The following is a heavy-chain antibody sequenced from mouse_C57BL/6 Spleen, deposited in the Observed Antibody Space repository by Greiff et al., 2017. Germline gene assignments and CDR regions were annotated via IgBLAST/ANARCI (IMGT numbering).Heavy chain of an antibody. D-gene: IGHD1-1*01. V-gene: IGHV1-69*01. Sequence: QVQLQQPGAELVMPGASVKLSCKASGYTFTSYWMHWVKQRPGQGLEWIGGIDPSDSYTNYNQKFKGKSTLTVDKSSSTAYMQLNRLTSEVSAVYSCERKGNYYYGSSDDYMDDWGQGTTLTVSS. CDR1: GYTFTSYW. CDR2: IDPSDSYT. CDR3: ERKGNYYYGSSDDYMDD. J-gene: IGHJ2*01.